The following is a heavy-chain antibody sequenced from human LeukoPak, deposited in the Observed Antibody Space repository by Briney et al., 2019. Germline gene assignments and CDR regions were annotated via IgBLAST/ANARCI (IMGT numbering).Heavy chain of an antibody. CDR1: GGSVSSHSYY. J-gene: IGHJ5*02. Sequence: SETLSLTCTVSGGSVSSHSYYWGWIRQPPGKGLEWIGSMHYIGSSYYNPSLKSRVTISIDTSKNQFSLNLSSVTAEDTAVYYCAKDGYYGGNSGHWFDPWGQGTLVTVSS. D-gene: IGHD4-23*01. CDR2: MHYIGSS. V-gene: IGHV4-39*02. CDR3: AKDGYYGGNSGHWFDP.